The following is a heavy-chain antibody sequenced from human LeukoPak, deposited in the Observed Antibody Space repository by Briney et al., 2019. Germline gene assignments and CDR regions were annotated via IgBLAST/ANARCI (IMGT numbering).Heavy chain of an antibody. Sequence: SETLSLTCAVSGYSISSGYYWGWIRQPPRKGLEWIGSIYHNGNTYYNPSLKSRVTISVDTSKNEFSLKLSSVTAADTAVYYCARLATPSTVAARGRSWFESWGQGTLVTVSS. CDR2: IYHNGNT. V-gene: IGHV4-38-2*01. J-gene: IGHJ5*01. CDR1: GYSISSGYY. CDR3: ARLATPSTVAARGRSWFES. D-gene: IGHD6-6*01.